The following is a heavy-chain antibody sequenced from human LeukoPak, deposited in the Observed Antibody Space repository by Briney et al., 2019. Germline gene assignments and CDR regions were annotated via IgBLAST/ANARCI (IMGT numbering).Heavy chain of an antibody. Sequence: PSETLSLTCAVSGWTFSRPYWSWIRQTPGKGLEYIGEIDHSGRTDYNPSLEGRVTMSVDTSNNQFSLRLTSVSAADTAVYFGVRAERRINLARGVFGSHFDSWGQGTLVSVSS. D-gene: IGHD3-10*01. J-gene: IGHJ5*01. CDR2: IDHSGRT. CDR1: GWTFSRPY. V-gene: IGHV4-34*01. CDR3: VRAERRINLARGVFGSHFDS.